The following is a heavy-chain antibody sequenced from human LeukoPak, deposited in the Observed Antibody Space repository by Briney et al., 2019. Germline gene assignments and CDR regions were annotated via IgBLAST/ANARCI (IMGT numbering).Heavy chain of an antibody. CDR3: ARELGPFGSSYYFDY. CDR2: ISSSSSYI. Sequence: GGSLRLSCAASGFTFSSYSMNWVRQAPGKGLEWVSSISSSSSYIYYADSVKGRFTISRDNAKNSLYLQMNSLRAEDTAVYYCARELGPFGSSYYFDYWGQGTPVTVSS. J-gene: IGHJ4*02. CDR1: GFTFSSYS. V-gene: IGHV3-21*01. D-gene: IGHD3-16*01.